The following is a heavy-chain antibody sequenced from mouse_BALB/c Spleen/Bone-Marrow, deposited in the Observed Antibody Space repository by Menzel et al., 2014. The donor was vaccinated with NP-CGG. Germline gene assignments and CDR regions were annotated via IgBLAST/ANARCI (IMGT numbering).Heavy chain of an antibody. V-gene: IGHV1S81*02. J-gene: IGHJ2*01. CDR3: TRYGNYYFDY. CDR2: INPSNGGT. CDR1: GYTFTSYY. D-gene: IGHD2-1*01. Sequence: VKLMESGAELVKPGASVKLSCKASGYTFTSYYMYWVKQRPGQGLEWIGEINPSNGGTNFNEKFKSKATLTVDKSSSTAYMQLSSLTSEDPAVYYCTRYGNYYFDYWGQGTTLTVSS.